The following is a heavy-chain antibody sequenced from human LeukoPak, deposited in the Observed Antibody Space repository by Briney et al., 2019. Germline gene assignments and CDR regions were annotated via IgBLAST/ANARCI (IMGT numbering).Heavy chain of an antibody. CDR3: AREYYGSSGYSDAFDI. D-gene: IGHD3-22*01. Sequence: SGGSLRLSCAASGFTFSSYEMNWVRQAPGKGLEWVSYISSSGSTIYYADSVKDRFTISRDNAKNSLYLQMNSLRAEDTAVYYCAREYYGSSGYSDAFDIWGQGTMVTVSS. V-gene: IGHV3-48*03. J-gene: IGHJ3*02. CDR1: GFTFSSYE. CDR2: ISSSGSTI.